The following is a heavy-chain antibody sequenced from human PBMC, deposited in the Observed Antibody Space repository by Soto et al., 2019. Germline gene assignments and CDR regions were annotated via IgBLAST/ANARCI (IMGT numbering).Heavy chain of an antibody. D-gene: IGHD6-19*01. CDR3: ARGGSGWYNEYFQH. Sequence: QVQLVQSGAEVKKPGSSVKVSCKASGGTFSSYAISWVRQAPGQGLEWMGGIIPIFGTANYEQKFQGRVTITADESTSTAYMELSSLRSEDTAVYYCARGGSGWYNEYFQHWGQGTLVTVSS. J-gene: IGHJ1*01. V-gene: IGHV1-69*01. CDR2: IIPIFGTA. CDR1: GGTFSSYA.